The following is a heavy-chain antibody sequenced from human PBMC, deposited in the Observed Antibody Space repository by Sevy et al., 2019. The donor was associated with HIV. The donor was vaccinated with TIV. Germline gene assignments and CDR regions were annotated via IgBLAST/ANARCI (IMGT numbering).Heavy chain of an antibody. V-gene: IGHV3-30-3*01. J-gene: IGHJ4*02. CDR2: ISYDGSNK. CDR3: ARVPWGYYDYVWGSYRHPSGDY. CDR1: GFTFSSYA. D-gene: IGHD3-16*02. Sequence: GGSLRLSCAASGFTFSSYAMPWVRQAPGKGLEWVAVISYDGSNKYYAYSVKGRFTISRDNSKNTLYLQMNSLRAEDTAVYYCARVPWGYYDYVWGSYRHPSGDYWGQGTLVTVSS.